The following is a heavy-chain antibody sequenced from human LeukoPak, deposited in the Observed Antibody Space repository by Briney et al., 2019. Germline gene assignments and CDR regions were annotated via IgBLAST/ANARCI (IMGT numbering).Heavy chain of an antibody. CDR1: GGTFSSYA. Sequence: ASVKVSCKASGGTFSSYAISWVRQAPGQGLEWMGRIIPILGIANYAQKFQGRVTITADKSTSTAYMELSSLRSEDTAVYYCAREGLAVGAIDYWGQGTLVTVSS. CDR2: IIPILGIA. D-gene: IGHD1-26*01. J-gene: IGHJ4*02. V-gene: IGHV1-69*04. CDR3: AREGLAVGAIDY.